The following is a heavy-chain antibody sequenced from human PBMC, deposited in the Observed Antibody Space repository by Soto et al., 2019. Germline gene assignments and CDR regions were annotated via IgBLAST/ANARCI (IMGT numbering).Heavy chain of an antibody. J-gene: IGHJ6*02. V-gene: IGHV5-10-1*01. Sequence: RGSLKISCKGSGYSFTSYWISWVRQMPGKGLEWMGRIDPSDSYTNYSPSFQGHATISADKSISTAYLQWSSLKASDTAMYYCARYDFWSGSNADYYGMDVWGQGTTVTVS. CDR3: ARYDFWSGSNADYYGMDV. CDR1: GYSFTSYW. CDR2: IDPSDSYT. D-gene: IGHD3-3*01.